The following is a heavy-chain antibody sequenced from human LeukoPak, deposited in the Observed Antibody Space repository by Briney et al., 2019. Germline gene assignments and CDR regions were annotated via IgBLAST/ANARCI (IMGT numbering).Heavy chain of an antibody. CDR1: GGTFSSYA. Sequence: SVKVSCKASGGTFSSYAISWVRQAPGQGLEWMGGIIPIFGTANYAQKFQGRVTITADESTSTAYMELSSLRSEDTAVYYCASGLEGYCSSTSCYHYYYYGMDVWGQGTTVTVSS. CDR3: ASGLEGYCSSTSCYHYYYYGMDV. J-gene: IGHJ6*02. D-gene: IGHD2-2*01. CDR2: IIPIFGTA. V-gene: IGHV1-69*13.